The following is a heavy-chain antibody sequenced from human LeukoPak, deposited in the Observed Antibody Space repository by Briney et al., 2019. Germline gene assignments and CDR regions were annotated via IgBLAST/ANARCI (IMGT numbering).Heavy chain of an antibody. V-gene: IGHV3-53*01. CDR1: GFTVSRNY. Sequence: GGSLRLSCAASGFTVSRNYMSWVRQAPGKGLEWVSVIYSGGSTYYADSVKGRFTISRDNSKSTVYLQMNSLRAEDTAVYYCARDGYYQYYGMDVWGQGTTVTVSS. D-gene: IGHD3-22*01. J-gene: IGHJ6*02. CDR2: IYSGGST. CDR3: ARDGYYQYYGMDV.